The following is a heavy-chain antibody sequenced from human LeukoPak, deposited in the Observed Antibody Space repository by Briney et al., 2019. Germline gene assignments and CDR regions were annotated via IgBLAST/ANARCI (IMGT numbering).Heavy chain of an antibody. CDR2: IIPILGIA. CDR3: AREFWNGWASMGYYFDY. CDR1: GGTFSSYA. D-gene: IGHD1-1*01. Sequence: SAKVSCKASGGTFSSYAISWVRQAPGQGLEWMGRIIPILGIANYAQKFQGRVTITADKSTSTAYMELSSLRSEDTAVYYCAREFWNGWASMGYYFDYWGQGTLVTVSS. V-gene: IGHV1-69*04. J-gene: IGHJ4*02.